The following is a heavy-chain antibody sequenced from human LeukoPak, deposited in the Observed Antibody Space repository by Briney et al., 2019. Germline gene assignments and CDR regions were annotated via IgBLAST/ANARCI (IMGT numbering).Heavy chain of an antibody. CDR1: GGSFSGYY. CDR3: ARGRGSGGNRYYYYGMDV. J-gene: IGHJ6*02. Sequence: PSETLSLTCAVYGGSFSGYYWSWIRQPPGKGLEWIGEIHHSGSTNYNPSLKSRVTISVDTSKNQFSLKLSSVTAADTAVYYCARGRGSGGNRYYYYGMDVWGQGTTVTVSS. V-gene: IGHV4-34*01. CDR2: IHHSGST. D-gene: IGHD2-15*01.